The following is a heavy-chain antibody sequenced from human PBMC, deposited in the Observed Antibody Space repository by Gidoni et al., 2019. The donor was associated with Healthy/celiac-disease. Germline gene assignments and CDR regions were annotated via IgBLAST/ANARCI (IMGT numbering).Heavy chain of an antibody. CDR3: TTTLRWSHIEDGDH. V-gene: IGHV3-15*01. CDR2: IKSTSDGGAT. J-gene: IGHJ4*02. Sequence: EVQLVESGGGLVKPGGSLRLSCAASGLPFRSVWMSWVRQAPGKGLEWVGRIKSTSDGGATDYAAPVKGRFTISRDDSKNTLYLQMNSLKTEDTAMYYCTTTLRWSHIEDGDHWGQGAQVTVSS. D-gene: IGHD2-15*01. CDR1: GLPFRSVW.